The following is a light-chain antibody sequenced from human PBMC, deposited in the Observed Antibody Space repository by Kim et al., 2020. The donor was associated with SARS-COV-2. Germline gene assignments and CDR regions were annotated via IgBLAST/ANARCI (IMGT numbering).Light chain of an antibody. CDR3: QAWDSSTYV. V-gene: IGLV3-1*01. CDR2: QDS. J-gene: IGLJ1*01. CDR1: RLGDKY. Sequence: SVSPGQTASITCSGDRLGDKYARWYQQKPGKSPVLVIYQDSKRPSGIPERFSGANSGNTATLTISGTQAMDEADYYCQAWDSSTYVFGTGHKVTFL.